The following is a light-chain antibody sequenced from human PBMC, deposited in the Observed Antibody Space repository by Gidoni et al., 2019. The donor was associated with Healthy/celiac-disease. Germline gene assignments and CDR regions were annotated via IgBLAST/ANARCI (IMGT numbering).Light chain of an antibody. V-gene: IGKV1-5*03. CDR2: KAS. Sequence: DIQMTQSPSTLSASVGDRVTINCRASQSISSWLAWYQQKPGKAPKLLIYKASSLESGVPSRFSGSGSGTEFTLTISSLQPDDFATYYCQQYNSYLQYTFGQGTKLEIK. CDR1: QSISSW. J-gene: IGKJ2*01. CDR3: QQYNSYLQYT.